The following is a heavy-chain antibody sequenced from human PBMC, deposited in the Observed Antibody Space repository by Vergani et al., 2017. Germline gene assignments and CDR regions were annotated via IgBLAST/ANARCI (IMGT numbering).Heavy chain of an antibody. CDR3: ARWLYDPTPYLQGGYDG. V-gene: IGHV3-23*01. Sequence: EVQLLQSGGGVIQPGGSVRLSCAASGFTFSACPMSWVRQAPGKGLEWVSAISARDPSTYYADSVKGRFTISRDTSKDLLYLQMNSLRAEDTAVYSCARWLYDPTPYLQGGYDGWGQGALVSVSA. CDR2: ISARDPST. D-gene: IGHD3-22*01. CDR1: GFTFSACP. J-gene: IGHJ4*02.